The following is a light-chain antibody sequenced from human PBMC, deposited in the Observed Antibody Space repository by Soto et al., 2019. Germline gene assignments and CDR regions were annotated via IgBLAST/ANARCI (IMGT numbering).Light chain of an antibody. CDR3: HHYGSSPPYT. J-gene: IGKJ2*01. V-gene: IGKV3-20*01. Sequence: EIVLTQSPGTLSLSPGERATLSCRASQSVSSNDLAWFQQKPGQAPRLLLYGASTRATGIPDRFSGSGSGTDFTLTISRLEPEDFAVYYCHHYGSSPPYTFGQGTKLDI. CDR2: GAS. CDR1: QSVSSND.